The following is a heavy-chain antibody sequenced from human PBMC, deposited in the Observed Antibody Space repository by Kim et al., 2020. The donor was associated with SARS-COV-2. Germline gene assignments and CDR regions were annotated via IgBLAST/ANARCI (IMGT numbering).Heavy chain of an antibody. CDR3: AREGGNSMGS. CDR2: SNK. Sequence: SNKYYADSVKGRFTISRDNSKNTLYLQMNSLRAEDTAVYYCAREGGNSMGSWGQGTLVTVSS. V-gene: IGHV3-30*01. J-gene: IGHJ4*02. D-gene: IGHD2-21*02.